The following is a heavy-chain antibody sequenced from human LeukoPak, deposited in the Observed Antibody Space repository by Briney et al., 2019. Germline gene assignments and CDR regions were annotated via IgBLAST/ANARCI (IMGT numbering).Heavy chain of an antibody. CDR1: GGSFSGYY. D-gene: IGHD2-2*01. CDR2: INHSGST. Sequence: PSETLSLTCAVYGGSFSGYYWSWIRQPPGKGLEWIGEINHSGSTNYNPSLKSRVTISVDTSKNQFSLKLSSETAADTAVYYCARGGYQLLDVRYYYYYYGMDVWGQGTTVTVSS. CDR3: ARGGYQLLDVRYYYYYYGMDV. J-gene: IGHJ6*02. V-gene: IGHV4-34*01.